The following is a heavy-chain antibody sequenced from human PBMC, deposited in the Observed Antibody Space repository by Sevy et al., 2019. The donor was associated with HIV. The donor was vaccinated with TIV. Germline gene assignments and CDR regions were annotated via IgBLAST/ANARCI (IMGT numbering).Heavy chain of an antibody. J-gene: IGHJ6*02. D-gene: IGHD3-10*01. CDR3: AKDGPFGTSYYYYGIDV. CDR1: GFTFSSYG. V-gene: IGHV3-30*02. CDR2: IRYDGSNK. Sequence: GGSLRLSCAASGFTFSSYGMHWVRQAPGKGLEWVAFIRYDGSNKYYADSVKGRFTISRDNSKNTLYLQMNSLRAEDTAVYYCAKDGPFGTSYYYYGIDVWGQGTTVTVSS.